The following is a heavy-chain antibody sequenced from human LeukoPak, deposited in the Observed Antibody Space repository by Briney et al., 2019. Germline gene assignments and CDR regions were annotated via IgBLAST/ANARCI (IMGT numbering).Heavy chain of an antibody. CDR1: SGSISGHY. CDR2: IYTSGAT. V-gene: IGHV4-4*07. J-gene: IGHJ4*02. CDR3: ARRYGPFFDY. D-gene: IGHD4-17*01. Sequence: SETLSLTCTVTSGSISGHYWSWIRQPAGKEMQWIGRIYTSGATNYNPSFKSRVTMSIDTSKKEFTLKLTSVTAADTAVYYCARRYGPFFDYWGQGTLVTVSS.